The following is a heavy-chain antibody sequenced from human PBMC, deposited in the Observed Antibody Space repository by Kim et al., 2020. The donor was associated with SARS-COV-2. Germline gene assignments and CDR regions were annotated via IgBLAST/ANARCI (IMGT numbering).Heavy chain of an antibody. Sequence: SETLSLTCTVSGGSISSYYWSWIRQPPGKGLEWIGYIYYSGSTNYNPSLKSRVTISVDTSKNQFSLKLSSVTAADTAVYYCARHAFPYYYGSGSYKPSYYCYGMDVWGQGTTVTVSS. J-gene: IGHJ6*02. CDR1: GGSISSYY. D-gene: IGHD3-10*01. V-gene: IGHV4-59*08. CDR2: IYYSGST. CDR3: ARHAFPYYYGSGSYKPSYYCYGMDV.